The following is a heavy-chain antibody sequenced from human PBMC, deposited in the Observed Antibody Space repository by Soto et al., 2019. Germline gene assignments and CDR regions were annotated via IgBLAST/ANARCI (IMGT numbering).Heavy chain of an antibody. CDR3: ARQAPNYYGSGSYYPDY. CDR2: IYYSGST. CDR1: GGSISSSSYY. V-gene: IGHV4-39*01. D-gene: IGHD3-10*01. J-gene: IGHJ4*02. Sequence: SETLSLTCTVSGGSISSSSYYWGWIRQPPGKGLEWIGSIYYSGSTYYNPSLKSRVTISVDTSKNQFSLKLSSVTAADTAVYYCARQAPNYYGSGSYYPDYWGQGTLVTVPS.